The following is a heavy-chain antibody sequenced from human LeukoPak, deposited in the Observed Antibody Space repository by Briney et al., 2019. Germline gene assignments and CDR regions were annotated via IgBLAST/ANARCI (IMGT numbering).Heavy chain of an antibody. CDR2: IKSKTDGGTT. D-gene: IGHD2-2*01. J-gene: IGHJ4*02. CDR1: GVPFSTYG. V-gene: IGHV3-15*01. CDR3: TTDIVVVPAAINDY. Sequence: GGTLRLSCAASGVPFSTYGMSWVRQAPGKGLEWVGRIKSKTDGGTTDYAAPVKGRFTISRDDSKNTLYLQMNSLKTEDTAVYYCTTDIVVVPAAINDYWGQGTLVTVSS.